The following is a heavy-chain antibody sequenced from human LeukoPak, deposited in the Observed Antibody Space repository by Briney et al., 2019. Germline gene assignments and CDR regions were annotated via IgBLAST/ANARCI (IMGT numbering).Heavy chain of an antibody. V-gene: IGHV1-18*01. CDR1: GYTFTSYG. CDR3: ARNQLADSGSFDY. Sequence: ASVKVSCKASGYTFTSYGISWVRQAPGQGLEWMGWISAYNGNTNYAQKLQGRVTMTTDTSTSTVYMELSSLRSEDTAVYYCARNQLADSGSFDYWGQGTLVTVSS. D-gene: IGHD6-6*01. CDR2: ISAYNGNT. J-gene: IGHJ4*02.